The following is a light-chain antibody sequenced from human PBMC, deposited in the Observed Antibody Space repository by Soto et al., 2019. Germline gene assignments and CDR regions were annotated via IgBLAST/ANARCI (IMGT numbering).Light chain of an antibody. J-gene: IGKJ2*01. CDR3: QQFGRSPEYT. CDR1: QSVSSSQ. CDR2: GAS. V-gene: IGKV3-20*01. Sequence: EIVLTQSPGTLSLSPGERATLSCRASQSVSSSQLAWYQQKPGQAPRLLTYGASTTATGIPDRFSGGRSRTDFTLTISRLEREDSGVYYCQQFGRSPEYTFGQGTKLEAK.